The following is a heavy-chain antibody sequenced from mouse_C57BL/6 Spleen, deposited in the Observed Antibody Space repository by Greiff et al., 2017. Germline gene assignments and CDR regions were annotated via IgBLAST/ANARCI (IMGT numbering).Heavy chain of an antibody. CDR2: IYPGDGDT. V-gene: IGHV1-80*01. J-gene: IGHJ4*01. Sequence: LMESGASVKISCKASGYAFSSYWMNWVKQRPGKGLEWIGQIYPGDGDTNYNGKFKGKATLTADKASSTAYMQLSGLTSEDSAVYFCARSLDYAMDYWGQGTSVTVSS. CDR1: GYAFSSYW. CDR3: ARSLDYAMDY.